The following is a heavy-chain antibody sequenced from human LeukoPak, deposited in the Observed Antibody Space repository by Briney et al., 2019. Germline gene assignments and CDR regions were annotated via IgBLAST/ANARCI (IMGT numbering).Heavy chain of an antibody. Sequence: GGSLRLSCAVSGFTFSSYDMNWVRQAPGKGLEWVSAISGDSRFTYYTDSAKGRFTISRDNSKYTSYLQLNSLRAEDTAVYYCARKLLHYDRDGPSFDYWGQGALVTVSS. J-gene: IGHJ4*02. CDR1: GFTFSSYD. V-gene: IGHV3-23*01. CDR3: ARKLLHYDRDGPSFDY. CDR2: ISGDSRFT. D-gene: IGHD3-22*01.